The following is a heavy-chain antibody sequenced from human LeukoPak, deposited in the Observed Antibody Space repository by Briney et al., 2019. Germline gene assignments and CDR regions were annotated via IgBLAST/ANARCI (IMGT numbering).Heavy chain of an antibody. V-gene: IGHV3-20*04. Sequence: GGSLRLSCAAAEFTFDDYGMSWVRQASGEGLEWVSGINWNGGSTGYADSVKGRFTISRDNAKNSLYLQMNSLRAEDTALYYCARRRSYSSSDYDYWGQGTLVTVSS. J-gene: IGHJ4*02. CDR2: INWNGGST. CDR3: ARRRSYSSSDYDY. CDR1: EFTFDDYG. D-gene: IGHD6-6*01.